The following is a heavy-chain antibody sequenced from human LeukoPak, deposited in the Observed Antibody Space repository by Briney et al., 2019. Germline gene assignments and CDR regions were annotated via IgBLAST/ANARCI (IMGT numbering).Heavy chain of an antibody. CDR2: IYTSGST. V-gene: IGHV4-4*07. Sequence: SETLSLTCTVSGGSISSYYWSWIRQPAGKGLEWIGRIYTSGSTNYNPSLKSRVPMSLDTSKNQFSLKLSSVTAADTAVYYCARDADVVVPAAIPKIFDYWGQGTLVTVSS. CDR3: ARDADVVVPAAIPKIFDY. D-gene: IGHD2-2*02. J-gene: IGHJ4*02. CDR1: GGSISSYY.